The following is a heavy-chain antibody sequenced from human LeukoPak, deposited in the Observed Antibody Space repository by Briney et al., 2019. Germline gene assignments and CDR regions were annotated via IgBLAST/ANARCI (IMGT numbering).Heavy chain of an antibody. CDR2: IYTSATT. Sequence: SQTLSLTRTVSARPTSSYYWSWTPQPAAQGPEWIPRIYTSATTNYNTSLKSRVTMSVATAKNPFSLKLSSVTAADTAVYYCATALLNWAGEYGAFDIWGQGTMVTVSS. CDR3: ATALLNWAGEYGAFDI. CDR1: ARPTSSYY. J-gene: IGHJ3*02. V-gene: IGHV4-4*07. D-gene: IGHD3-16*01.